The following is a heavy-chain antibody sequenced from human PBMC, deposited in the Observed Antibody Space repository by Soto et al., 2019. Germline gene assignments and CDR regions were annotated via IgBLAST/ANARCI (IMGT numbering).Heavy chain of an antibody. CDR3: ARTMPTDIVVVVAAPVWFDR. Sequence: PSETLSLTCTVYGGSISSGDYYWSWIRQPPGRGLEWIGYIYYSGSTYYNPSLKSRGTISGDTSKNQFSLKLSSVTAADTAVYFWARTMPTDIVVVVAAPVWFDRWGQGTLVTVSS. J-gene: IGHJ5*02. D-gene: IGHD2-15*01. CDR1: GGSISSGDYY. V-gene: IGHV4-30-4*01. CDR2: IYYSGST.